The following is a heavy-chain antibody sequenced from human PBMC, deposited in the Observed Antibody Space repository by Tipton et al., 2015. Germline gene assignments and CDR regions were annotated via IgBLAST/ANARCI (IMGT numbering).Heavy chain of an antibody. J-gene: IGHJ3*02. CDR1: GFTFSNYW. V-gene: IGHV3-7*01. CDR3: ARGALGRRSDAFDI. Sequence: SLRLSCAASGFTFSNYWMTWVRQAPGKGLEWVASIKPDGSESYYVDSVKGRFTFSRDNAKNSLHLQMNSLRAEDTAVYYCARGALGRRSDAFDIWGQGTMVTVSS. D-gene: IGHD3-16*01. CDR2: IKPDGSES.